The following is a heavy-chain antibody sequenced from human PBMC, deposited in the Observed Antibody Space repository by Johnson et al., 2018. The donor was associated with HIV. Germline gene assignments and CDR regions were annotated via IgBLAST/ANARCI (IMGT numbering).Heavy chain of an antibody. J-gene: IGHJ3*02. CDR3: AREVDAFDM. V-gene: IGHV3-74*01. Sequence: VQLVESGGGLVQPGGSLRLSCAASGFTFSKSWMHWVRQAPGKGLVWVSGIYENGNILNYADSVKGRFTISRDNAKNTLYLQMNSLRAEDTAVYYCAREVDAFDMWGQGTLVTVSS. CDR1: GFTFSKSW. CDR2: IYENGNIL.